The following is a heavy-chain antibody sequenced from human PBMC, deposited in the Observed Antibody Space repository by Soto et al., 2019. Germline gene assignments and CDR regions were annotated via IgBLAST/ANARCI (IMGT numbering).Heavy chain of an antibody. Sequence: QVQLQESGPGLVKPSQTLSLTCTVSGGSISRGDYYWSWFRQPPGKGLEWIGYISYSGSTYHNPSLKSRLTISVDTSKNQFSLKLSSVTAADTAIYYCARVRRIQLWSGTFDPWGQGTLVTVSS. J-gene: IGHJ5*02. CDR2: ISYSGST. CDR3: ARVRRIQLWSGTFDP. D-gene: IGHD5-18*01. CDR1: GGSISRGDYY. V-gene: IGHV4-30-4*01.